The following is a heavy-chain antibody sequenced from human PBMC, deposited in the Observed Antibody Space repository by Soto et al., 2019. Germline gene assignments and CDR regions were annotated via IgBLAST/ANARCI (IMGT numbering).Heavy chain of an antibody. CDR2: ISTGSTYE. J-gene: IGHJ4*02. D-gene: IGHD3-9*01. CDR1: GFTFSRYT. V-gene: IGHV3-21*06. Sequence: EVQLVESGGGLVNPGGSRRLSCAASGFTFSRYTLNWVRQAPGKGLEWVSSISTGSTYEYYADSVKGRFTISRDNAKNSLYLQMSSLRAEDTAVYYCTILAGYSTDDYWGQGTLVTVSS. CDR3: TILAGYSTDDY.